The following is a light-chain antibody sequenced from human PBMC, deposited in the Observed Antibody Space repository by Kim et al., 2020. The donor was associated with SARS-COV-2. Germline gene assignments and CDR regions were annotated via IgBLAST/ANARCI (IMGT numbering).Light chain of an antibody. V-gene: IGKV1-27*01. CDR2: CAS. CDR1: QDNAIS. CDR3: QKYNSAPWT. J-gene: IGKJ1*01. Sequence: AFVGHRLTITCQASQDNAISLAWSQQKPGTVPKVLIYCASTLQSRVPSRFSGIGSGTEFTLTFGSLQTEDGATYYCQKYNSAPWTFGPGTKVDIK.